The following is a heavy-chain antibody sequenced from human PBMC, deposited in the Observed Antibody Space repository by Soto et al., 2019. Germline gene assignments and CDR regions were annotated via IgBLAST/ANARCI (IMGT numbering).Heavy chain of an antibody. J-gene: IGHJ5*02. V-gene: IGHV2-70*01. D-gene: IGHD3-3*01. CDR2: IDWDDDK. CDR3: ARSSMGDFWSGYYSNWFDP. Sequence: SGPKRVNPTQTLTLTCTFALFSLSTSGMCVSWIRQPPGKALEWLALIDWDDDKYYSTSLKTRLTISKDTSKNQVVLTMTNMDPVDTATYYCARSSMGDFWSGYYSNWFDPWGQGTLVTVSS. CDR1: LFSLSTSGMC.